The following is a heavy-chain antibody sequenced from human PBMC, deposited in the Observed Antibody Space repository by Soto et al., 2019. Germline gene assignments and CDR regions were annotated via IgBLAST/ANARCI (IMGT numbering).Heavy chain of an antibody. J-gene: IGHJ6*02. Sequence: QVQLVQSGAEVKKPGSSVKVSCKASGGTFSSYAISWVRQAPGQGLEWMGGIIPIFGTANYAQKFQGRVTITADESTSTAYMELSSLRSEDTAVYYCARGVYYGSGSYYSFYYYYGMDAWGQGTTVTVSS. CDR3: ARGVYYGSGSYYSFYYYYGMDA. CDR2: IIPIFGTA. V-gene: IGHV1-69*01. CDR1: GGTFSSYA. D-gene: IGHD3-10*01.